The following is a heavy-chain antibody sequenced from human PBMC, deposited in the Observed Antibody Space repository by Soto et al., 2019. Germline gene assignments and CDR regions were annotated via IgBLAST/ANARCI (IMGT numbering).Heavy chain of an antibody. CDR2: IYYIGTT. Sequence: QLQLQESGPGLVKPSETLSLTCSVSGVSIRRRGSYWGWIRQSPGTGLEWIASIYYIGTTYYKSSLKSRVTISVDTSRNHFSLKLNSVTAADTAVYYCARSDHDFSHLYICGQGTPVTVSA. CDR3: ARSDHDFSHLYI. CDR1: GVSIRRRGSY. D-gene: IGHD3-3*01. J-gene: IGHJ4*02. V-gene: IGHV4-39*02.